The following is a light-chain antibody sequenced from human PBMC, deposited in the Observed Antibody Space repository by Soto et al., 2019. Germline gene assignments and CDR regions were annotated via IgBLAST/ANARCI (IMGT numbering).Light chain of an antibody. CDR1: EDIRTS. Sequence: DIQMTQSPSSLSASVGARVSITCRASEDIRTSLSWFQHKLGRAPKLLIYGASYLETGVPSRFRGSGSGTDFTLTISSLQPEDIATYYCQHYNNLPPFTFGPGTIVDI. CDR3: QHYNNLPPFT. J-gene: IGKJ3*01. V-gene: IGKV1-33*01. CDR2: GAS.